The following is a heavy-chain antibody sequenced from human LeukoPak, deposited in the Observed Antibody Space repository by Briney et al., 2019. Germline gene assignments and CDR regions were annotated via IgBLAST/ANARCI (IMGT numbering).Heavy chain of an antibody. D-gene: IGHD6-13*01. CDR3: AKVAQSIAAPEYFQH. CDR2: ISGSGGST. CDR1: GFTFSTFA. V-gene: IGHV3-23*01. Sequence: GGSLRLSCAASGFTFSTFAMHWVRQAPGKGLEWVSAISGSGGSTYYADSVKGRFTISRDNSKNTLYLQMNSLRAEDTAVYYCAKVAQSIAAPEYFQHWGQGTLVTVSS. J-gene: IGHJ1*01.